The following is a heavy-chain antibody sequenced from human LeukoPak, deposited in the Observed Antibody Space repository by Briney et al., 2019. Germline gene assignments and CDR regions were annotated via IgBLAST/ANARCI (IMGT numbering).Heavy chain of an antibody. D-gene: IGHD2-2*01. V-gene: IGHV3-7*01. CDR3: ARLPHEGGYCSSTSCYRDY. CDR2: IKKDGSEN. CDR1: GFTFSSYW. J-gene: IGHJ4*02. Sequence: GGSLRLSCAASGFTFSSYWMSWVRQAPGKGLEWVANIKKDGSENYYVDSVKGRFTISRDNAKKSLYLQMKSLRAEDTAVYYCARLPHEGGYCSSTSCYRDYWGQGTLVTVSS.